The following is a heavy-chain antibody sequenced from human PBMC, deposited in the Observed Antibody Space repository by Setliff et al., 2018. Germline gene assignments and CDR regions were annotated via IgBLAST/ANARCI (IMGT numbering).Heavy chain of an antibody. J-gene: IGHJ4*02. Sequence: PSETLSLTCSVSGDSITNKNYYWGWIRQPPGKGLEWIVSTYYTRTTYSNPSLERRITISLVTSKNQLSLKLISVTAADTAVYYCAGVPRRDYLSYFDSWGQGARVTVSS. CDR3: AGVPRRDYLSYFDS. V-gene: IGHV4-39*07. CDR1: GDSITNKNYY. D-gene: IGHD3-16*01. CDR2: TYYTRTT.